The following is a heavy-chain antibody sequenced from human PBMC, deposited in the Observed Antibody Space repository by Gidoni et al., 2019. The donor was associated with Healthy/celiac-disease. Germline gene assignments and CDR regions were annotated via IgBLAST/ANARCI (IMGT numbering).Heavy chain of an antibody. CDR3: ATGTYYYDSSGYYSLFDY. CDR2: ISSSGSTI. D-gene: IGHD3-22*01. CDR1: GFTFSDYY. Sequence: QVQLVESGGGLVKPGGSLRLSCAASGFTFSDYYMSWIRQAPGKGLEWVSYISSSGSTIYYADSVKGRFTISRENAKNSLYLQMNSLRAEDTAVYYCATGTYYYDSSGYYSLFDYWGQGTLVTVSS. V-gene: IGHV3-11*01. J-gene: IGHJ4*02.